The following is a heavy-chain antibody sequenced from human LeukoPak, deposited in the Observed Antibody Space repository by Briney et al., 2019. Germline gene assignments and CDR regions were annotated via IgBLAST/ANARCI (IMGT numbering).Heavy chain of an antibody. D-gene: IGHD6-19*01. CDR2: ISGSGGST. V-gene: IGHV3-23*01. CDR3: AKRQPTSGWFKYFDS. J-gene: IGHJ4*02. Sequence: GGSLRLSCAASGFTFSSYAMSWVRQAPGKGLEWVSAISGSGGSTYYADSVKGRFTISRDNSRNTLSLQMNSLRAEDTAVYFCAKRQPTSGWFKYFDSWGQGTLVTVSS. CDR1: GFTFSSYA.